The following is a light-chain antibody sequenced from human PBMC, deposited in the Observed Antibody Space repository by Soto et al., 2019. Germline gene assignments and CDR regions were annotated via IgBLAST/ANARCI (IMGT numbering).Light chain of an antibody. CDR1: KSDIGVYDF. V-gene: IGLV2-8*01. Sequence: QSLLTQPASASLSPGQSVTISCTGTKSDIGVYDFVSWYQHHPGKAPRLIIYEVVQRPSGVPDRFSGSKSGNTASLTVSGLQAADEADYFCKSYAGSNTYVFGSGTKVTVL. CDR2: EVV. CDR3: KSYAGSNTYV. J-gene: IGLJ1*01.